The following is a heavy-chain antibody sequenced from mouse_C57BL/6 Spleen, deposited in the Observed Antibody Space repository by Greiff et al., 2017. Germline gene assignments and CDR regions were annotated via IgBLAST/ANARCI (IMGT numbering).Heavy chain of an antibody. V-gene: IGHV1-55*01. CDR2: IYPGSGST. Sequence: QVQLKQPGAELVKPGASVKMSCKASGYTFTSYWITWVKQRPGQGLEWIGDIYPGSGSTTYNEKFKSKATLTGDTSSSTAYMQLSSLTSDDSAVYYCARKGYYFDYWGQGTTLTVSS. CDR1: GYTFTSYW. CDR3: ARKGYYFDY. J-gene: IGHJ2*01.